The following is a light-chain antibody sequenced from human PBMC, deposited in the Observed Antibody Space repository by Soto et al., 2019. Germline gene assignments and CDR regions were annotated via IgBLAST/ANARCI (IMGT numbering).Light chain of an antibody. V-gene: IGLV2-14*03. CDR2: DVS. J-gene: IGLJ3*02. Sequence: QSALTQPASVSGSPGQSITISCTGTSSDVGTYNFVSWYQQHPGTVPKLIIFDVSNRPSGVSHRFSGSKSGNTASLTISGLQAEDEADYYRSSYTSSSTLVVFGGGTKLTVL. CDR3: SSYTSSSTLVV. CDR1: SSDVGTYNF.